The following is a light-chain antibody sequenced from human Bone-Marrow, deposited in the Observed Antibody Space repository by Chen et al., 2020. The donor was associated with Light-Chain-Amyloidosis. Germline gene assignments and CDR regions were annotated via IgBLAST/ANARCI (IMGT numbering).Light chain of an antibody. Sequence: SDVLTQPSSVSVAPGKTATIACGGKNIGATSVHWYQQTPGQAPLLVVYDASDRPSGIPERLSGSNSGNTATLTISRVEAGDEADYYCQVWDRGSDRPVFGGGTKLTVL. CDR3: QVWDRGSDRPV. V-gene: IGLV3-21*03. J-gene: IGLJ3*02. CDR1: NIGATS. CDR2: DAS.